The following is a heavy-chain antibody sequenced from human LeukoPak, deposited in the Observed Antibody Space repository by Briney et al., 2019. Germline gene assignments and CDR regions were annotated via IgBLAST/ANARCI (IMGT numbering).Heavy chain of an antibody. CDR3: ARGGFFYGSGSYYKHFDY. J-gene: IGHJ4*02. D-gene: IGHD3-10*01. V-gene: IGHV1-69*13. Sequence: ASVTVSCTASGGTFSSYAISWVRQAPGQGLEWMGGIIPIFGTANYAQKFQGRVTITADESTSTAYMELSSLRSEDTAVYYCARGGFFYGSGSYYKHFDYWGQGTLVTVSS. CDR2: IIPIFGTA. CDR1: GGTFSSYA.